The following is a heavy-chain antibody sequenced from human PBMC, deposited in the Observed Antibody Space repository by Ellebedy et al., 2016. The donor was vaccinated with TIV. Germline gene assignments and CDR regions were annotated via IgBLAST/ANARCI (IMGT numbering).Heavy chain of an antibody. CDR3: ASTRYCSGGSCFNWFDP. J-gene: IGHJ5*02. D-gene: IGHD2-15*01. CDR2: IDPSDSYT. V-gene: IGHV5-10-1*01. Sequence: GESLKISCKGSGYSFTSYWISWVRQMPGKGLEWMGRIDPSDSYTNYSPSFQGHVTISADKSISTAYLQWSSLKASDTAMCYCASTRYCSGGSCFNWFDPWGQGTLVTVSS. CDR1: GYSFTSYW.